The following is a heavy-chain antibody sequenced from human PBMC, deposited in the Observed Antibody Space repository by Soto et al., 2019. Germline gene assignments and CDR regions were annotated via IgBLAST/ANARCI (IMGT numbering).Heavy chain of an antibody. Sequence: GGSLRLSCAASGFTFSSYSMNWVRQAPGKGLEWVSSISSSSYIYYADSVKGRFTISRDNAKNSLYLQMNSLRAEDTAVYYCARADCSSTSCDYYGMDVWGQGTTVTVSS. J-gene: IGHJ6*02. CDR3: ARADCSSTSCDYYGMDV. D-gene: IGHD2-2*01. CDR2: ISSSSYI. CDR1: GFTFSSYS. V-gene: IGHV3-21*01.